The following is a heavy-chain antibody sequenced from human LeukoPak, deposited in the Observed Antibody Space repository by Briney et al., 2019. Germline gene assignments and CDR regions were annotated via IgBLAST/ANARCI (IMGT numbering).Heavy chain of an antibody. Sequence: ETSETLSLTCTVSGGSISSGDYYWSWIRQPPGKGLEWIGYIYYSGSTYYNPSLKSRVTISVDTSKNQFSLKLSSVTAADTAVYYCARGKAVAGTDYWGQGTLVTVSS. CDR1: GGSISSGDYY. J-gene: IGHJ4*02. CDR3: ARGKAVAGTDY. D-gene: IGHD6-19*01. CDR2: IYYSGST. V-gene: IGHV4-30-4*01.